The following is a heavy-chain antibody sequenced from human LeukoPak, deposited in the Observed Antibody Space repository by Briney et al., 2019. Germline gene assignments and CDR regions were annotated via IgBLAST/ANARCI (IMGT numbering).Heavy chain of an antibody. J-gene: IGHJ4*02. D-gene: IGHD6-19*01. CDR2: ISGTGAST. Sequence: GGSLRLSCAASGFTFSSYAMTWVRQAPGKGLEWVSAISGTGASTYYADSVKGRFTISRDNSKNTLYLQMNSLRAEDTAVYYCAKVGYSRMTMAGRRVLDYWGQGTLVTVSS. V-gene: IGHV3-23*01. CDR1: GFTFSSYA. CDR3: AKVGYSRMTMAGRRVLDY.